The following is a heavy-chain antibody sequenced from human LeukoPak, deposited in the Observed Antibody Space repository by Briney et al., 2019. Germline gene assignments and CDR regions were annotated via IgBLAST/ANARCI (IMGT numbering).Heavy chain of an antibody. CDR1: GYTFTGYY. CDR3: VRSITIFGVVILFGY. V-gene: IGHV1-2*06. J-gene: IGHJ4*02. Sequence: GASVKVSCKASGYTFTGYYMHWVRQAPGQGLEWMGRINPNSGGTNYAQKFQGRVTMTRDTSISTAYMELSRLRSDDTAVYYCVRSITIFGVVILFGYWGQGTLVTVSS. D-gene: IGHD3-3*01. CDR2: INPNSGGT.